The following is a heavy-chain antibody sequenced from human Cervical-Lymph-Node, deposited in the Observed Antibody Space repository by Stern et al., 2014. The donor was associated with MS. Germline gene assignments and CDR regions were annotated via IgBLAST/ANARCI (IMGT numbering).Heavy chain of an antibody. J-gene: IGHJ4*02. CDR1: GFTFSRYW. D-gene: IGHD4/OR15-4a*01. V-gene: IGHV3-74*03. Sequence: VQLVESGGGLVQPGGSLRLSCAVSGFTFSRYWMHWVRQAPGEGLVWVSRINDAGSSTAYADSVKGRFTISRDNAKNTLFLQMSSLRAEDTAMYYCTRGLPANSHVSDYWGQGTLVIVSS. CDR2: INDAGSST. CDR3: TRGLPANSHVSDY.